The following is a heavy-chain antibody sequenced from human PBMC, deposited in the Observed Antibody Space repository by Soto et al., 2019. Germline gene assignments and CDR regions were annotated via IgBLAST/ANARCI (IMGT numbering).Heavy chain of an antibody. CDR1: GFTFGDYA. CDR3: TREQYMYSSSSRLGGGY. D-gene: IGHD6-6*01. Sequence: GGSLRLSCTASGFTFGDYAMSWFRQAPGKGLEWVGFIRSKAYGGTTEYAASVKGRFTISRDDSKSIAYLQMNSLKTEDTAVYYCTREQYMYSSSSRLGGGYWGQGTLVTVSS. CDR2: IRSKAYGGTT. J-gene: IGHJ4*02. V-gene: IGHV3-49*03.